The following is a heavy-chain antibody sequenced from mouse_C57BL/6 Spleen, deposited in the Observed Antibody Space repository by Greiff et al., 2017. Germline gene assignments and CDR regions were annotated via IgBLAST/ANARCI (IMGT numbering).Heavy chain of an antibody. D-gene: IGHD2-3*01. J-gene: IGHJ3*01. CDR2: IYPGSGST. V-gene: IGHV1-55*01. CDR3: ARSGVYDGDSWFAY. Sequence: VQLQQPVAELVKPGASVKMSCKASGYTFTSYWITWVKQRPGQGLEWIGDIYPGSGSTNYNEKFKSKATLTVDTSSSTAYMQLSSLSSEDSAVYYCARSGVYDGDSWFAYWGQGTLVTVSA. CDR1: GYTFTSYW.